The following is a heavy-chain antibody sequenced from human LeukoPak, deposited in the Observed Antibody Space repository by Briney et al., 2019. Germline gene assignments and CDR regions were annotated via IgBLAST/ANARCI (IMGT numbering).Heavy chain of an antibody. CDR1: GFNVNNYL. Sequence: GESLKISCEAAGFNVNNYLVGWVRQMPGKGLEWMGIIYPGDYDTRYSPSFQGHVTISVDKSTSTAYLQWRSLRASDTAMYFCAGHSFDTVDAFDVWGQGTMVTVSS. CDR2: IYPGDYDT. CDR3: AGHSFDTVDAFDV. D-gene: IGHD2-2*02. V-gene: IGHV5-51*01. J-gene: IGHJ3*01.